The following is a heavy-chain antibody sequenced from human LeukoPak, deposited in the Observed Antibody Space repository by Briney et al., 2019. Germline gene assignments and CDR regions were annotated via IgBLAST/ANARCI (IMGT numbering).Heavy chain of an antibody. V-gene: IGHV4-59*12. CDR2: IYHSGDT. Sequence: SETLSLTCTVSGGSISSYYWSWIRQPPGEGLEWIGYIYHSGDTYYNPSLKSRVNMSVDRSKNQFSLNLSSVSAADTAVYYCARDHTTTGRGSWFDPWGQGTLVIVSS. J-gene: IGHJ5*02. CDR3: ARDHTTTGRGSWFDP. CDR1: GGSISSYY. D-gene: IGHD3-16*01.